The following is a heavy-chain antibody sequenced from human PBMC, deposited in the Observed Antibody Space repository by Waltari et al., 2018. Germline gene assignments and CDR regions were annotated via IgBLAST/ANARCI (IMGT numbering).Heavy chain of an antibody. Sequence: EVQLVQSGAEVKKPGESLKISCKGSGYSFTSYWIGWVRQMPGKGLEWMGIIYPGDPDTRYSPSFQGQVTISADKSISTAYLQWSSLKASDTAMYYCARLPYGSGSYWAYYYGMDVWGQGTTVTVSS. CDR2: IYPGDPDT. CDR1: GYSFTSYW. CDR3: ARLPYGSGSYWAYYYGMDV. D-gene: IGHD3-10*01. J-gene: IGHJ6*02. V-gene: IGHV5-51*03.